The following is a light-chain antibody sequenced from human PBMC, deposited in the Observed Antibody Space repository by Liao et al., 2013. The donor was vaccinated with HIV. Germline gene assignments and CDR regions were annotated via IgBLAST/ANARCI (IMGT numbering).Light chain of an antibody. J-gene: IGLJ2*01. CDR3: QSADSSATFVV. CDR1: NIGSKS. V-gene: IGLV3-21*01. Sequence: SYELTQPPSVSVAPGKTARITCGGNNIGSKSVHWYQQKPGQAPVLVIYYDSDRPSGIPERFSGSSSGTTVTLTISGVQAEDEADYYCQSADSSATFVVFGGGTKVTVL. CDR2: YDS.